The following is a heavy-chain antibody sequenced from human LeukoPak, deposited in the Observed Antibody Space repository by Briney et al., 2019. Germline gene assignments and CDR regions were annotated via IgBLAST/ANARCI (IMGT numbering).Heavy chain of an antibody. Sequence: GGSLRLSCAASGFTFSSYSMNWVRQAPGKGLEWVSYISSSSSTIYYADSVKGRFTISRDNAKNSLYLQMNSLRAEDTAVYYCAKDNSPGWFGPWGQGTLVTVSS. D-gene: IGHD4-11*01. CDR1: GFTFSSYS. V-gene: IGHV3-48*01. CDR2: ISSSSSTI. J-gene: IGHJ5*02. CDR3: AKDNSPGWFGP.